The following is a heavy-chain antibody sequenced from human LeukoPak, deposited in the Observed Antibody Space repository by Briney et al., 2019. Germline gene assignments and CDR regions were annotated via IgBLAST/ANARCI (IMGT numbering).Heavy chain of an antibody. CDR2: TSRDGRET. V-gene: IGHV3-74*01. CDR3: ARNPDYEGNFDY. Sequence: GGSQRLSCVGSGFTFNNYWMYWVRQAPGKEPIWVTRTSRDGRETVYADSVKGRFTVSRDNAKNTLYLQMTSLRVEDTAVYYCARNPDYEGNFDYWGQGTLVTVSS. D-gene: IGHD4-17*01. J-gene: IGHJ4*02. CDR1: GFTFNNYW.